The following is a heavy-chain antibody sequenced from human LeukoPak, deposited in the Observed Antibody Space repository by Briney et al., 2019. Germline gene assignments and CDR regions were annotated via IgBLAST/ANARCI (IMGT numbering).Heavy chain of an antibody. V-gene: IGHV4-31*03. CDR3: ARGSYGDSPLGY. J-gene: IGHJ4*02. Sequence: SETLSLTCTVSGGSISSGGYYWSWIRQHTGKGLEWIGYIYYSGSTYYNPSLKSRVTISVDTSKNLFSLKLSSVTAADTAVYYCARGSYGDSPLGYWGQGTLVTVSS. CDR2: IYYSGST. D-gene: IGHD4-17*01. CDR1: GGSISSGGYY.